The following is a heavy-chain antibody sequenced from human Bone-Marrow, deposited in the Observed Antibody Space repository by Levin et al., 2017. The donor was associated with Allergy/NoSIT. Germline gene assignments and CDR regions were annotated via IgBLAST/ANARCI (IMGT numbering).Heavy chain of an antibody. CDR1: GYTFTKSW. J-gene: IGHJ6*02. CDR2: IYPEDSDT. Sequence: GESLKISCQASGYTFTKSWIGWVRQVSGEGLEWMGIIYPEDSDTRYSPSFEGRVTISADLPTTTAYLHWSRLEASDSAMYYCARHGRVLIDNTFRLKYHYYGMDVWGQGTAVTVSS. V-gene: IGHV5-51*01. D-gene: IGHD2-21*01. CDR3: ARHGRVLIDNTFRLKYHYYGMDV.